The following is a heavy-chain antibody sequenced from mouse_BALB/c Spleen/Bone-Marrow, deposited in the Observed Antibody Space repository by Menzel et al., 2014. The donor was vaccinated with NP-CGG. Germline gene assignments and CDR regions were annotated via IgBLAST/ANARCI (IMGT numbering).Heavy chain of an antibody. CDR2: IRNKANGYTT. D-gene: IGHD2-1*01. CDR1: GFTFTDRY. Sequence: EVQGVESGGGLVQPGGFLRLSCATSGFTFTDRYMSWVRQPPGKALEWLGFIRNKANGYTTEYSASVKGRFTISRDNSQSIVYLQMNTLRAEDSATYYCARDYLYYFDYWGQGTTLTVSS. V-gene: IGHV7-3*02. CDR3: ARDYLYYFDY. J-gene: IGHJ2*01.